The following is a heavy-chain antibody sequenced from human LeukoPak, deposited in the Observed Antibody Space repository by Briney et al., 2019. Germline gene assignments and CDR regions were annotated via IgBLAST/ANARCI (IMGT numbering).Heavy chain of an antibody. D-gene: IGHD2-2*01. J-gene: IGHJ5*02. CDR1: GYPFSNHG. V-gene: IGHV1-18*01. CDR3: ARDFWVRHSAPAPKDL. CDR2: ISSYSGKT. Sequence: ASVKVSCKASGYPFSNHGISWVRQAPGQGLEWMGWISSYSGKTKYAQRFQGRVIMTTDTSTSTAYMELRSLRSDDTAVFYCARDFWVRHSAPAPKDLWGQGTLVTVSS.